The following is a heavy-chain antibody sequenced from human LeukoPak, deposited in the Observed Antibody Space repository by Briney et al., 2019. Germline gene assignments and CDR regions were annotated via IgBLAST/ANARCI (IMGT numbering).Heavy chain of an antibody. D-gene: IGHD6-13*01. Sequence: PSETLSLTCTVSGGSISSGGYYWSWIRQHPGKGLEWIGYIYYSGSTYYNPSLKSRVTISVDTSKNQFSLKLSSVTAADTAVYYCARRSIAAAGTYYFDYWGQGTLVTVSS. CDR3: ARRSIAAAGTYYFDY. CDR1: GGSISSGGYY. J-gene: IGHJ4*02. CDR2: IYYSGST. V-gene: IGHV4-31*03.